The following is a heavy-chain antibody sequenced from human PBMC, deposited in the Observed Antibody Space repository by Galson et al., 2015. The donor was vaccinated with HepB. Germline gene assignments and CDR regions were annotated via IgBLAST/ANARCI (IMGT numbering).Heavy chain of an antibody. V-gene: IGHV1-69*10. Sequence: SVKVSCKASGDTFSSFAINWVRQAPGQGLEWMGGITPIIGIANYAQKFQGRVTITADKSTSTAYMELSSLRSEDTAVYYCARVTTRIVVVGGWIDPWGQGTLVTVSS. D-gene: IGHD3-22*01. CDR2: ITPIIGIA. J-gene: IGHJ5*02. CDR1: GDTFSSFA. CDR3: ARVTTRIVVVGGWIDP.